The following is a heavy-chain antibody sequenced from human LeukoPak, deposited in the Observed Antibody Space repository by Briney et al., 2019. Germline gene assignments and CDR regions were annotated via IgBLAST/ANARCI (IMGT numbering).Heavy chain of an antibody. CDR2: IWYEGNNK. D-gene: IGHD5-12*01. Sequence: GTSLRLSCAASGFTFSSYGMHWVRQAPGKGLEWVALIWYEGNNKKYADSVKGRITISRDNSKNTLYLQMNSLRAEDTAVYYCARSGYGVAFDIWGQGTMVTVSS. CDR3: ARSGYGVAFDI. V-gene: IGHV3-33*01. CDR1: GFTFSSYG. J-gene: IGHJ3*02.